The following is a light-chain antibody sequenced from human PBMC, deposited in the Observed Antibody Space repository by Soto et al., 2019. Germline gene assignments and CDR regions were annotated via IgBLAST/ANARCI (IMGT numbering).Light chain of an antibody. CDR3: QHYGGSPT. V-gene: IGKV3-20*01. Sequence: EIVMTQSPATLSVSPGERATLSCRASESVSSKLVWYQKKPGQAPRLLIYATSSRATGIPDRFTGSLSGTDFTLTITSLEPEDFALYYCQHYGGSPTFGQGTKVDI. CDR2: ATS. CDR1: ESVSSK. J-gene: IGKJ1*01.